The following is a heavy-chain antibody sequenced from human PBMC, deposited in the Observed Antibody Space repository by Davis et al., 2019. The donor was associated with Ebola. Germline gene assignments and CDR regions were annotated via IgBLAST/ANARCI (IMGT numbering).Heavy chain of an antibody. CDR2: ISSSSSYI. Sequence: GESLKISCAASGFTFSSYSMNWVRQAPGKGLEWVSSISSSSSYIYYADSVKGRFTISRDNAKNSLYLQMNSLRAEDTAVYYCARDSSSWVWGHYGMDVWGKGTTVTVSS. V-gene: IGHV3-21*01. CDR3: ARDSSSWVWGHYGMDV. D-gene: IGHD6-13*01. CDR1: GFTFSSYS. J-gene: IGHJ6*04.